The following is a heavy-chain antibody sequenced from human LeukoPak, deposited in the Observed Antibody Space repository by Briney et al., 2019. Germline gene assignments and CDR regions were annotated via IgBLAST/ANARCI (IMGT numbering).Heavy chain of an antibody. CDR1: GGSISSGGYY. J-gene: IGHJ6*02. CDR2: IYYSGST. Sequence: SETLSLTCTVSGGSISSGGYYWSWIRQHPRKGLEWIGYIYYSGSTYYNPSLKSRVTISVDTSKNQFSLKLSSVTAADTAVYYCARYRVLAANYYYGMDVWGQGTTVTVSS. V-gene: IGHV4-31*03. D-gene: IGHD2-2*01. CDR3: ARYRVLAANYYYGMDV.